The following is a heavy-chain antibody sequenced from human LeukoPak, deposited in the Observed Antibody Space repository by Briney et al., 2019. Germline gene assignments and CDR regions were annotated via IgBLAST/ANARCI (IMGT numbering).Heavy chain of an antibody. CDR2: IIPIFGTA. Sequence: SVKVSCKASGGTFSSYAISWVRQAPGQGLEWMGGIIPIFGTANYAQKFQGGVTITADESTSTAYMELSSLRSEDTAVYYCARAYDILTGYYDYWGQGTLVTVSS. J-gene: IGHJ4*02. D-gene: IGHD3-9*01. CDR3: ARAYDILTGYYDY. V-gene: IGHV1-69*13. CDR1: GGTFSSYA.